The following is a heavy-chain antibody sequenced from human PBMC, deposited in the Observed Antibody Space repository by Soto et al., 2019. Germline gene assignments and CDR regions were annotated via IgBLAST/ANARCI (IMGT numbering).Heavy chain of an antibody. CDR1: GGSMYRSGYY. Sequence: KTSETLSLTCTVPGGSMYRSGYYWGWIRQPPGRGLEWIGNIDYNGVTYSNPSLKSRVTISRDTSKNQFSLKLTSVTAADTALYYCGKVLVGATGHTDSDSWGPGTLVTVSS. CDR2: IDYNGVT. J-gene: IGHJ4*02. D-gene: IGHD2-15*01. CDR3: GKVLVGATGHTDSDS. V-gene: IGHV4-39*01.